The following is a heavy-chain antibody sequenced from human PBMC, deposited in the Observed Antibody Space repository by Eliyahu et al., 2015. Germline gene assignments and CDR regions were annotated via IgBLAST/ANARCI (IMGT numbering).Heavy chain of an antibody. J-gene: IGHJ4*02. CDR3: AKATYNYHSDSGYNGLFDY. D-gene: IGHD3-22*01. CDR1: GFXLXXFA. V-gene: IGHV3-23*01. CDR2: IGLRGGGT. Sequence: EVQLLESGGGLVLPGGSLKVSCVVXGFXLXXFAVGWVRQAPGKGLEWVSAIGLRGGGTSYADSVKGRFTISRDDSKSTLYLQMSSLRAEDTAVYFCAKATYNYHSDSGYNGLFDYWGQGTLVTVSS.